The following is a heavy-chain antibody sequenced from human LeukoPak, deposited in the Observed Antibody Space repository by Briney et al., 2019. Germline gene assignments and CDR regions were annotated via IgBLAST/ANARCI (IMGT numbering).Heavy chain of an antibody. CDR2: TRNKLNSYTT. J-gene: IGHJ4*02. Sequence: GGSLRLSCAASGFTSSDHYMDWVRQAPGKGLEWVGRTRNKLNSYTTKYAASVEGRFTISRDASKNLVYLQSNSLKTEDTAVYYCARAGYCGAGTCYSDYYDYWGQGTLVTVSS. CDR1: GFTSSDHY. V-gene: IGHV3-72*01. CDR3: ARAGYCGAGTCYSDYYDY. D-gene: IGHD2-15*01.